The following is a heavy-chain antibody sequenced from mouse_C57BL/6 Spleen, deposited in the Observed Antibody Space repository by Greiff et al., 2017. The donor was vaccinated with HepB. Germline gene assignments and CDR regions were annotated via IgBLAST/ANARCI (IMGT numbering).Heavy chain of an antibody. Sequence: VQLQQPGAELVKPGASVKLSCKASGYTFTSYWMHWVKQRPGQGLEWIGAIYPGNSDTSYNQKFKGKAKLTAVTSASTAYMELSSLTNEDSAVYYCTREGGLRRDWFAYWGQGTLVTVSA. CDR3: TREGGLRRDWFAY. CDR2: IYPGNSDT. D-gene: IGHD2-4*01. J-gene: IGHJ3*01. CDR1: GYTFTSYW. V-gene: IGHV1-5*01.